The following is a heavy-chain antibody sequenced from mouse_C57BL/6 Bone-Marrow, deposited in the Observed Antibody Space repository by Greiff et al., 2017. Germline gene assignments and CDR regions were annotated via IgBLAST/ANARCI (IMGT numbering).Heavy chain of an antibody. J-gene: IGHJ4*01. Sequence: VQLKESGPGLVKPSQSLSLTCSVTGYSITSGYYWNWIRQFPGNKLEWMGYISYDGSNNYNPSLKNLISITRDTSKNQFFLKLNSVTTEDTATYYCALYYGNYGYYAMDYWGQGTSVTVSS. V-gene: IGHV3-6*01. CDR3: ALYYGNYGYYAMDY. CDR2: ISYDGSN. CDR1: GYSITSGYY. D-gene: IGHD2-1*01.